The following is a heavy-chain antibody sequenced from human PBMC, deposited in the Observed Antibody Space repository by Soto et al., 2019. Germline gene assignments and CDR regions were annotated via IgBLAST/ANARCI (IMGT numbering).Heavy chain of an antibody. CDR1: GYTFTSYG. CDR2: ISAYNGNT. J-gene: IGHJ3*02. D-gene: IGHD3-3*01. V-gene: IGHV1-18*04. CDR3: ARSDDFWSGTKSLDGFDI. Sequence: ASVKVSCKASGYTFTSYGISWVRQAPGQGLEWMGWISAYNGNTNYAQKLQGRVTMTTDTSTSTAYMELRSLRSDDTAVYYCARSDDFWSGTKSLDGFDIWGQGTMVTV.